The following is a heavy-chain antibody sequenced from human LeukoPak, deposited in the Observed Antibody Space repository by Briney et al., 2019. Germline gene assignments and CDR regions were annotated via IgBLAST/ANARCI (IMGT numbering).Heavy chain of an antibody. Sequence: GGSLRLSCAASGFTFSDYYMSWIRQAPGKGLEWVSYISSSGSTIYYADSVKGRFTISRDNAKNSLYLQMNSLRAEDTAVYYCAKYSNYGSYFDYWGQGTLVTVSS. CDR2: ISSSGSTI. CDR1: GFTFSDYY. CDR3: AKYSNYGSYFDY. D-gene: IGHD4-11*01. V-gene: IGHV3-11*01. J-gene: IGHJ4*02.